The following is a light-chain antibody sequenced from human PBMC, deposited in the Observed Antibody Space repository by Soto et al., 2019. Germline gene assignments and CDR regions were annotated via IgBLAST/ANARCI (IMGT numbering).Light chain of an antibody. CDR2: DTS. J-gene: IGLJ2*01. Sequence: QAVVTQETSVTVSPGGTVTLTCGSSTGTVTSGHYPYWFQRRPGQAPRALIYDTSDTHSWAPPRFSGSLLGGKAALTLSGARPEDEAEYYCLLSFGDVRVFGGGTQLTVL. V-gene: IGLV7-46*01. CDR1: TGTVTSGHY. CDR3: LLSFGDVRV.